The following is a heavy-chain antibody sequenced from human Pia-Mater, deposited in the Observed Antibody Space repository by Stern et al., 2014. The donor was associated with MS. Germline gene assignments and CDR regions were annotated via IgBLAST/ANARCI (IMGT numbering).Heavy chain of an antibody. CDR3: ASGYSSGWVFDY. CDR2: INTDGSST. CDR1: GFTFSSYW. V-gene: IGHV3-74*02. D-gene: IGHD6-19*01. Sequence: VQLGQSGGGLVQPGGSLRLSCAASGFTFSSYWMHWVRHAPGKGLVWVSRINTDGSSTSYADSVKGRFTISRDNAKNTLYLQMNSLRAEDTAVYYCASGYSSGWVFDYWGQGTLVTVSS. J-gene: IGHJ4*02.